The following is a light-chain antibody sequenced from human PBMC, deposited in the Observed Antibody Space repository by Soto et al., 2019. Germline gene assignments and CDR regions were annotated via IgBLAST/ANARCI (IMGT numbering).Light chain of an antibody. J-gene: IGLJ2*01. CDR3: QAWDSSSCV. CDR2: QDS. Sequence: SYELTQPPSVSVSPGQTASITCSGDKLGDKYACWYQQKPGQSPVLVIYQDSKRPSGIPERFSGSNSGNTATLTISGTQAMDEADSYCQAWDSSSCVFGGGTKVTVL. CDR1: KLGDKY. V-gene: IGLV3-1*01.